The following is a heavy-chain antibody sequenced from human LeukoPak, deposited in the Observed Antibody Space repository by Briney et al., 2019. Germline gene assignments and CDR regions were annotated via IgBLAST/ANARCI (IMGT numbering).Heavy chain of an antibody. CDR1: GFTFSSYG. CDR2: IWYDGSNK. J-gene: IGHJ3*02. V-gene: IGHV3-33*01. CDR3: AREHSPVDEGWTTRDAFDI. D-gene: IGHD4-11*01. Sequence: TGRSLRLSCAASGFTFSSYGMHWVRQAPGKGLEWVAVIWYDGSNKYYADSVKGRFTISRDNSKNTLYLQMNSLRAEDTAVYYCAREHSPVDEGWTTRDAFDIWGQGTMVTVSS.